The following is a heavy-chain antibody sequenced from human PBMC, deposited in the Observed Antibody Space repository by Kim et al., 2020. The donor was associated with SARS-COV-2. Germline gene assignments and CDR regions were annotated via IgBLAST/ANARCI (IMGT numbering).Heavy chain of an antibody. CDR3: ATSPYYSSGYYPAFDI. V-gene: IGHV4-61*01. Sequence: SETLSLTCTVSGGSVSSGSYYWSWIRQPPGKGLEWIGYIYYSGSTNYNPSLKSRVTISVDTSKNQFSLKLSSVTAADTAVYYCATSPYYSSGYYPAFDI. CDR1: GGSVSSGSYY. CDR2: IYYSGST. D-gene: IGHD3-22*01. J-gene: IGHJ3*02.